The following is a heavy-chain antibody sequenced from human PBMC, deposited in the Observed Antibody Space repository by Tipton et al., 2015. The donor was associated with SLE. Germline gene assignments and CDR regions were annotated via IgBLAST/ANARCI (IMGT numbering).Heavy chain of an antibody. CDR3: ARTPYYDFWSGYPYVDY. CDR2: IYYSGST. J-gene: IGHJ4*02. Sequence: TLSLTCAVYGGSFSGYYWSWIRQPPGKGLEWIGYIYYSGSTYYNPSLKSRVAISVDTSKNHFSLNLSSVTAADTAVYYCARTPYYDFWSGYPYVDYWGPATLVTVPS. CDR1: GGSFSGYY. V-gene: IGHV4-34*09. D-gene: IGHD3-3*01.